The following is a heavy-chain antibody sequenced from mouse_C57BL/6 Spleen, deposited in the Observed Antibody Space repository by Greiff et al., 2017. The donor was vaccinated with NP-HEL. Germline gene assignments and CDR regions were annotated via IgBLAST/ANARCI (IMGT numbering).Heavy chain of an antibody. CDR3: ARDLTGTSYFDY. V-gene: IGHV5-16*01. Sequence: EVKVVESEGGLVQPGSSMKLSCTASGFTFSDYYMAWVRQVPEKGLEWVANINYDGSSTYYLDSLKSRFIISRDNAKNILYLQMSSLKSEDTATYYCARDLTGTSYFDYWGQGTTLTVSS. CDR2: INYDGSST. J-gene: IGHJ2*01. CDR1: GFTFSDYY. D-gene: IGHD4-1*01.